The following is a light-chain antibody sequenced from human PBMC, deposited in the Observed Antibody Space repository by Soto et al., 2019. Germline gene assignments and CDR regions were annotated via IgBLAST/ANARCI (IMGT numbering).Light chain of an antibody. CDR3: QWYYTSRT. CDR1: RTLLYSPNNKNY. V-gene: IGKV4-1*01. CDR2: WAS. Sequence: DIVMTQSPESLAVSLGERATITCKSSRTLLYSPNNKNYLAWYQQKPGQPPKELIYWASTGESGLPDRLSCSASETDFTLTLRCLQAEHAAVYYCQWYYTSRTFGQGAKVEL. J-gene: IGKJ1*01.